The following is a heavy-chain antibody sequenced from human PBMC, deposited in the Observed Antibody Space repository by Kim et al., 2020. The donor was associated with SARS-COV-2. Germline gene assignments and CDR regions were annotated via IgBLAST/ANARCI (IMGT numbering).Heavy chain of an antibody. CDR3: ASRGGDDYGGNSGDY. CDR2: IYYSGST. D-gene: IGHD4-17*01. CDR1: GGSVSSGSYY. J-gene: IGHJ4*02. Sequence: SETLSLTCTVSGGSVSSGSYYWSWIRQPPGKGLEWIGYIYYSGSTNYNPSLKSRVTISVDTSKNQFSLKLSSVTAADTAVYYCASRGGDDYGGNSGDYWGQGTLVTVSS. V-gene: IGHV4-61*01.